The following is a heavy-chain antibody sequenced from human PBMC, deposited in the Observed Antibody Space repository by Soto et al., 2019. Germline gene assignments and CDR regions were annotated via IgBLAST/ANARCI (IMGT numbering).Heavy chain of an antibody. V-gene: IGHV3-33*01. J-gene: IGHJ4*02. D-gene: IGHD3-10*01. Sequence: QVQLVESGGGVVQPGRSLRLSCAASGFTFSSYGMHWVRQAPGKGLEWVAVIWYDGSNKYYADSVKGRFTISRGNSKNTLYLQMNSLRAEDTAVYYCARESYGSGSFDYWGQGTLVTVSS. CDR3: ARESYGSGSFDY. CDR1: GFTFSSYG. CDR2: IWYDGSNK.